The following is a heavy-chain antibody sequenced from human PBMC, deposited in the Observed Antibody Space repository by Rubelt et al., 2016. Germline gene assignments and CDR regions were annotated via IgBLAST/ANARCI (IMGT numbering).Heavy chain of an antibody. V-gene: IGHV1-18*01. D-gene: IGHD2-2*01. CDR3: ARARVRYCSSTSCYWHFDY. Sequence: QVQLVQSGAEVKKPGASVKVSCKASGYTFTSYGISWVRQAPGQGLEWMGWISAYNGNTNYAQKLQGRVTMTTDTSTSTAYMGLRSLRSDDTAVYYCARARVRYCSSTSCYWHFDYWGQGTLVTVSS. J-gene: IGHJ4*02. CDR2: ISAYNGNT. CDR1: GYTFTSYG.